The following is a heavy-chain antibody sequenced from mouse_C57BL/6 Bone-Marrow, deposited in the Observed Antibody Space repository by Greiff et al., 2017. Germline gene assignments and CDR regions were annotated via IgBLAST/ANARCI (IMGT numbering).Heavy chain of an antibody. Sequence: EVKLVESGGGLVKPGGSLKLSCAASGFTFSDYGMHWVRQAPEKGLEWVAYISSGSSTIYYADTVKGRVTISRDNAKNTLFLQMTSLRSEDTAIYYCARQGYYFDYWGQGTTLTVSS. CDR3: ARQGYYFDY. CDR1: GFTFSDYG. V-gene: IGHV5-17*01. J-gene: IGHJ2*01. CDR2: ISSGSSTI.